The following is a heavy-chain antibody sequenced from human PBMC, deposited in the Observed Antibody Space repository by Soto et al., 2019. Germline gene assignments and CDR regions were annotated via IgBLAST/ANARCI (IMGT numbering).Heavy chain of an antibody. J-gene: IGHJ3*02. CDR2: INHSGST. Sequence: LSLTCAVYGGSFSGYYWSWIRQPPGKGLEWIGEINHSGSTNYNPSLKSRVTISVDTSKNQFSLKLSSVTAADTAVYYRARFPRLSLGSPYLLSSGWYSRSDAFDIWGQGTMVTVSS. D-gene: IGHD6-19*01. V-gene: IGHV4-34*01. CDR3: ARFPRLSLGSPYLLSSGWYSRSDAFDI. CDR1: GGSFSGYY.